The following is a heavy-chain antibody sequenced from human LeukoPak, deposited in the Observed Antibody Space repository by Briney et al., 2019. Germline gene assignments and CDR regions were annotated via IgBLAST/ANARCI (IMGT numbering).Heavy chain of an antibody. CDR3: ARDRAEVPAARALYFDY. CDR1: GFTFSSYG. Sequence: GESLRLSCEASGFTFSSYGIHWVRQAPGKGLEWVANIKQDGSEKYYVDSVKGRFTISRDNAKNSLYLQMNSLRAEDTAVYYCARDRAEVPAARALYFDYWGQGTLVTVSS. V-gene: IGHV3-7*01. CDR2: IKQDGSEK. J-gene: IGHJ4*02. D-gene: IGHD2-2*01.